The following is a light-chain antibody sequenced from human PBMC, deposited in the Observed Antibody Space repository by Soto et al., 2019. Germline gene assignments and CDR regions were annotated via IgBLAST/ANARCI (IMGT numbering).Light chain of an antibody. CDR2: EGS. Sequence: QAVVTQPASVSGSPGQSITISCTGTSSDVGNYNLVSWYQQHPGKAPKLMIYEGSKRPSGVSNRFSGSKSGNTASLTISGLLAEDEADYYCCSYAGGSTFYVLFGGGTKVTVL. J-gene: IGLJ2*01. CDR3: CSYAGGSTFYVL. CDR1: SSDVGNYNL. V-gene: IGLV2-23*03.